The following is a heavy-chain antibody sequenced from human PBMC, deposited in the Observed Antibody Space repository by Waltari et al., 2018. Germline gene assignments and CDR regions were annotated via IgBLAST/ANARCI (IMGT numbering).Heavy chain of an antibody. CDR3: ARDRDWAFDI. CDR1: GFTFSSYS. D-gene: IGHD2-21*01. CDR2: ISGDSGSI. V-gene: IGHV3-48*04. Sequence: EVQLVESGGGLVQPGGSLRLSCAASGFTFSSYSMNWFRRAPGKWLVWVSYISGDSGSIHYADSVKGRITVSRDNAKNSLYLQMSSLTAEDTAVFYCARDRDWAFDIWGQGTMVTVSS. J-gene: IGHJ3*02.